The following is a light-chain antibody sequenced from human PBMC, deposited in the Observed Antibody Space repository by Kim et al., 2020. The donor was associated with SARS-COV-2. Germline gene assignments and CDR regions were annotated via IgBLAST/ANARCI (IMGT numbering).Light chain of an antibody. CDR2: DVS. J-gene: IGLJ3*02. Sequence: QSLTISCTGTTTDVGTFNYISLYQQQPGRAPSLMIYDVSNRPSGVSNRFSGSKSGNTASLTISGLQAEDEANYYCSSYTNINTWVFGGGTQLTVL. V-gene: IGLV2-14*04. CDR3: SSYTNINTWV. CDR1: TTDVGTFNY.